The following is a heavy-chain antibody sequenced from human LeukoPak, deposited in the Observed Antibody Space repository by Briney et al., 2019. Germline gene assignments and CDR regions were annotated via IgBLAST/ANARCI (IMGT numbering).Heavy chain of an antibody. D-gene: IGHD3-22*01. CDR3: ARERVYYYDSSGYYPNWFDP. CDR1: GGSISSYY. CDR2: IYYSGST. Sequence: SETLSLTCTVSGGSISSYYWSWIRQPPGKGLEWLGYIYYSGSTNYNPSLKSRVTISVDTSKNQFSLKLSSVTAADTAVYYCARERVYYYDSSGYYPNWFDPWGQGTLVTVSS. J-gene: IGHJ5*02. V-gene: IGHV4-59*01.